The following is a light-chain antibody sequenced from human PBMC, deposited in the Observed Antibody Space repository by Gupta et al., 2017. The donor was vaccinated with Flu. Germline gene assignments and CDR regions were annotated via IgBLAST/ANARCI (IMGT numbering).Light chain of an antibody. CDR1: QSVSSY. CDR2: DAS. J-gene: IGKJ4*01. Sequence: ILLTQSPSSLSGSPGERATLTCRASQSVSSYLAWYQQKPGQAPRLLIYDASNRDTGIPARFSGSGSGTDFTLTISSLEPEDFAVYYCQQRSNWPLTFGGGTQVEIK. V-gene: IGKV3-11*01. CDR3: QQRSNWPLT.